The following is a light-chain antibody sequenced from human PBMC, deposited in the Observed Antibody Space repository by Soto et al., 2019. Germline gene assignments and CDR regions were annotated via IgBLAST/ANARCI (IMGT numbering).Light chain of an antibody. CDR1: NIGSKS. CDR2: FEV. Sequence: SYVLTQPPSLSVAPGQTARITCGGSNIGSKSVHWYQQKPGQAPVVVIYFEVDLPSGIPERFSGSNFGNTATLTITRVDAGDEADYYCHVWDSDSHHAVFGGGTKVTVL. J-gene: IGLJ3*02. CDR3: HVWDSDSHHAV. V-gene: IGLV3-21*01.